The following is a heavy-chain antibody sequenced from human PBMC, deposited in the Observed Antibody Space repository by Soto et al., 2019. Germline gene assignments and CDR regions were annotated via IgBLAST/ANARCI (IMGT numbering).Heavy chain of an antibody. Sequence: QVQLVQSGAEVKKPGASVKVSCKASGYTFTSYDINWVRQATGQALEWMGWMNPNSGNTAYAQKVQGRVTMTRNTSNSTAYLELSSLRSEDTAVYYCARETTDYGMDVWGQGTTVTVSS. J-gene: IGHJ6*02. V-gene: IGHV1-8*01. CDR2: MNPNSGNT. CDR3: ARETTDYGMDV. D-gene: IGHD1-1*01. CDR1: GYTFTSYD.